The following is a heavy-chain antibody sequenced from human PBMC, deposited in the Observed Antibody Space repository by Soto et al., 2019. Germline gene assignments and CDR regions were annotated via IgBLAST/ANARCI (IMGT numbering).Heavy chain of an antibody. V-gene: IGHV4-59*01. CDR1: GGSSSSYY. J-gene: IGHJ6*04. D-gene: IGHD1-1*01. CDR2: IYYSGST. CDR3: ARDRNWNDRGYYYYGMDV. Sequence: SETLSLTCTVSGGSSSSYYWSWIRQPPGKGLEWIGYIYYSGSTNYNPTLKSRVTISVDTSKNQCSLKLSSVTAADTAVYYCARDRNWNDRGYYYYGMDVWGKGTTGTVSS.